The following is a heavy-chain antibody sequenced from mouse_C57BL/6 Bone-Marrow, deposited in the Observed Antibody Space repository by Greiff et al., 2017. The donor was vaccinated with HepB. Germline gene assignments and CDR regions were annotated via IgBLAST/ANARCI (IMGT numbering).Heavy chain of an antibody. CDR3: ARGGDTTVVS. CDR2: ISYDGSN. J-gene: IGHJ3*01. Sequence: EVQLQESGPGLVKPSQSLSLTCSVTGYSITSGYYWNWIRQFPGNKLEWMGYISYDGSNNYNPSLKNRISITRDTSKNQFFLKLNSVTTEDTATYYCARGGDTTVVSWGQGTLVTVSA. V-gene: IGHV3-6*01. CDR1: GYSITSGYY. D-gene: IGHD1-1*01.